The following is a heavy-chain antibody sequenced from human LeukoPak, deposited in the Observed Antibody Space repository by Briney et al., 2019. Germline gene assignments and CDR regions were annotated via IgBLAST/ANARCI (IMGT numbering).Heavy chain of an antibody. Sequence: GGSLRLSCAASGFTFSSYAMSWVRQAPGKGLEWVSAISGSGGSTYYADSVKGRFTISRDNSKNTLYLQMNSLRAEDTAVYYCAKSPSGWYALNYFDYWGQGTLVTVSS. V-gene: IGHV3-23*01. J-gene: IGHJ4*02. D-gene: IGHD6-19*01. CDR2: ISGSGGST. CDR3: AKSPSGWYALNYFDY. CDR1: GFTFSSYA.